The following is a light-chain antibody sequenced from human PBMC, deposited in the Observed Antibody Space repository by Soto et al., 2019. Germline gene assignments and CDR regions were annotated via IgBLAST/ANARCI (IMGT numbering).Light chain of an antibody. Sequence: DIVLTQSPDSLAVSLGERATISCRSSQTFLYNSNNNHHLAWYQQKPGQSPKLLIYWTSTRESGVPERFIGSGSGAEFTLTISSLQAEDVAVHYCQQSFGNFTLAFGQGTKVDIK. V-gene: IGKV4-1*01. CDR2: WTS. J-gene: IGKJ2*01. CDR1: QTFLYNSNNNHH. CDR3: QQSFGNFTLA.